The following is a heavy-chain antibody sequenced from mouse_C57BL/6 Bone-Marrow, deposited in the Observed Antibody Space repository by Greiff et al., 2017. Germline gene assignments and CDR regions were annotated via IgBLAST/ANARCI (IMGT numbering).Heavy chain of an antibody. J-gene: IGHJ3*01. CDR2: IDPSDSYT. CDR3: ARYGGFAY. CDR1: GYTFTSYW. V-gene: IGHV1-59*01. Sequence: VQLQQHGAELVRPGTSVKLSCKASGYTFTSYWMHWVKQRPGQGLEWIGVIDPSDSYTNYNQEFKGKATLTVDTSSSTAYMQLSSLTSEDSAVYYCARYGGFAYWGQGTLVTVSA. D-gene: IGHD1-1*01.